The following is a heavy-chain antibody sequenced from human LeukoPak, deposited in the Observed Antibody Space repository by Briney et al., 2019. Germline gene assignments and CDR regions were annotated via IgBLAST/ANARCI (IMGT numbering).Heavy chain of an antibody. J-gene: IGHJ4*02. V-gene: IGHV1-8*01. CDR2: MNPNSGNT. D-gene: IGHD3-9*01. CDR3: ATTFIHYDILTGYPEIEDY. CDR1: GYTFTSYD. Sequence: ASVKVSCKASGYTFTSYDINWVRQATGQGLEWMGWMNPNSGNTGYAQKFQGRVTVTRNTSISTAYMELSSLRSEDTAVYYCATTFIHYDILTGYPEIEDYWGQGTLVTVSS.